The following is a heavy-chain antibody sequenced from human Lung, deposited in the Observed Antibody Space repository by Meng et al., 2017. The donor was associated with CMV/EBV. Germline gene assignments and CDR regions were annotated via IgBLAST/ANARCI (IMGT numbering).Heavy chain of an antibody. CDR3: ARGINGGCGD. D-gene: IGHD4-23*01. J-gene: IGHJ4*02. CDR2: TYYRSKWYH. Sequence: QVHLQQPGPGLVKPSQTLSLTCAISGDIVSSNSAAWHWIRQSPSRGLEWLGRTYYRSKWYHEYAVSVKSRITISPDTPKNQFSLQLNSMTPEDTAVYYCARGINGGCGDWGQGTLVTVSS. V-gene: IGHV6-1*01. CDR1: GDIVSSNSAA.